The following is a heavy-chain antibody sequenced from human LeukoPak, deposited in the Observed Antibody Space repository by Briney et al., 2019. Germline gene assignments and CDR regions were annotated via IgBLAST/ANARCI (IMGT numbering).Heavy chain of an antibody. Sequence: GGSLRLSCAASGFIFDDYTLIWVRQAPGQGLEWVSGISWNGGTTGYVDSVKGRFTISRDNARNSLYLQMNSLRAEDTALYYCARRLAAAGNPLDYWGQGTLVTVSS. V-gene: IGHV3-20*04. CDR2: ISWNGGTT. CDR1: GFIFDDYT. CDR3: ARRLAAAGNPLDY. J-gene: IGHJ4*02. D-gene: IGHD6-13*01.